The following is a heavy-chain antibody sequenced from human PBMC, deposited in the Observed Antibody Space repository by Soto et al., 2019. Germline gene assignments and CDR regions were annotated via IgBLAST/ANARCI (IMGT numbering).Heavy chain of an antibody. CDR3: ARELVVAATRYGMDV. V-gene: IGHV3-7*01. CDR1: GFTFSSYW. J-gene: IGHJ6*02. Sequence: GGSLRLSCAASGFTFSSYWMSWVRQAPGKGLEWVANIKQDGSEKYYVDSVKGRFTISRDNAKNSLYLQMNSLRAEDTAVYYCARELVVAATRYGMDVWGQGTTVTVSS. D-gene: IGHD2-15*01. CDR2: IKQDGSEK.